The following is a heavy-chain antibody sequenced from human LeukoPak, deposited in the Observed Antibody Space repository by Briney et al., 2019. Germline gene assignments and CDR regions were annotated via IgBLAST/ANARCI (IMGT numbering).Heavy chain of an antibody. Sequence: PSQTLSLTCTVSGGSISSGSYYWSWIRQPAGKGLEWIGRIYTSGSTNYNPSLKSRVTISVDTSKNQFSLKLSSVTAADTAAYYCARGVAAAGTIWFDPWGQGTLVTVSS. CDR1: GGSISSGSYY. CDR3: ARGVAAAGTIWFDP. V-gene: IGHV4-61*02. CDR2: IYTSGST. D-gene: IGHD6-13*01. J-gene: IGHJ5*02.